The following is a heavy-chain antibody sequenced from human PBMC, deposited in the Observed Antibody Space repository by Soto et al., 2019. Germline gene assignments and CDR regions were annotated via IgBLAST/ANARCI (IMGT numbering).Heavy chain of an antibody. CDR1: GFSFDDYA. J-gene: IGHJ4*02. CDR3: ARGVLSDSGTCY. Sequence: PGGSLRLSCAASGFSFDDYAMHWVRPAPGMGLEWVSRIFWISGNIGYADSVRGRFTISRDNAKNSLYLQMNSLRAEDTAVYYCARGVLSDSGTCYWGRGTLVTVSS. D-gene: IGHD2-15*01. V-gene: IGHV3-9*01. CDR2: IFWISGNI.